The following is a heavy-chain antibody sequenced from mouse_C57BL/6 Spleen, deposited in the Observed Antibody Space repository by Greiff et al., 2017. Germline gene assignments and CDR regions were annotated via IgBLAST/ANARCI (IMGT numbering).Heavy chain of an antibody. CDR3: ARSNGDVRYAMDY. D-gene: IGHD4-1*01. CDR1: GYAFSSYW. J-gene: IGHJ4*01. Sequence: QFQLQQSGAELVKPGASVKISCKASGYAFSSYWMNWVKQRPGKGLEWIGQFYPGDVDTNYNGKFKGKATLAADKSSSTAYMQHSTLTSEAAAVYCGARSNGDVRYAMDYWGQGTSVTVSS. CDR2: FYPGDVDT. V-gene: IGHV1-80*01.